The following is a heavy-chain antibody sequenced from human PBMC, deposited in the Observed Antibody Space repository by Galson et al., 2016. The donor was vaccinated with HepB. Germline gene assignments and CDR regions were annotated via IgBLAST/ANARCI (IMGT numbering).Heavy chain of an antibody. V-gene: IGHV3-30-3*01. J-gene: IGHJ4*02. Sequence: SLRLSCAASGFIFRNYVMYWVRQAPGKGLEWMAVISFDGSNKYYADSVKGRFTISRDNSKNTLYLQMNNLRVEDTAVYYCAGHDDWGQGTLVSVSS. CDR3: AGHDD. CDR1: GFIFRNYV. CDR2: ISFDGSNK.